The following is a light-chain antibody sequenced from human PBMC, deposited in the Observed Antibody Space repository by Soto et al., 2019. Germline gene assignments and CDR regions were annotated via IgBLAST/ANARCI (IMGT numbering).Light chain of an antibody. V-gene: IGKV1-39*01. CDR3: QQSYSTPRLFT. CDR1: QSISRY. CDR2: AAS. J-gene: IGKJ2*01. Sequence: DIQMTQSTSSLSASVGDRVTITCRASQSISRYLNWYQQKPGKAPKLLIYAASSLQSGVPSRFSGSGSGTEFTLTISSLQPEDSATYYCQQSYSTPRLFTFGQGTNLEI.